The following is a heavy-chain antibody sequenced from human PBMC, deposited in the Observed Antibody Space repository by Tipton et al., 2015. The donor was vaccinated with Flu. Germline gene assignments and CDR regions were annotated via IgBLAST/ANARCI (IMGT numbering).Heavy chain of an antibody. CDR1: GYTFTSYG. CDR2: ISAYNGNT. Sequence: QLVQSGAEVKKPGASVKVSCKASGYTFTSYGISWVRQAPGQGLEWMGWISAYNGNTNYAQKLQGRVTMTTDTSTSTAYMELRSLRSDDTAVYYRARGPKTYYYDSSGPTFDYWGQGTLVTVSS. D-gene: IGHD3-22*01. J-gene: IGHJ4*02. V-gene: IGHV1-18*01. CDR3: ARGPKTYYYDSSGPTFDY.